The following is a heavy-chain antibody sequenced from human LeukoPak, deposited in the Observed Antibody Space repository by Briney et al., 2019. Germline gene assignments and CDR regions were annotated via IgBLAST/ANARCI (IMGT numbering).Heavy chain of an antibody. V-gene: IGHV1-69*04. CDR1: GGTFSSYA. CDR3: ARDTGGYYYDSSGPGNDGMDV. D-gene: IGHD3-22*01. CDR2: IIPILGIA. Sequence: GASVKVSCKASGGTFSSYAISWVRQAPGQGLEWMGRIIPILGIANYAQKFQGRVTITADKSTSTAYMELSSLRSEDTAVYYCARDTGGYYYDSSGPGNDGMDVWGQGTTVTVSS. J-gene: IGHJ6*02.